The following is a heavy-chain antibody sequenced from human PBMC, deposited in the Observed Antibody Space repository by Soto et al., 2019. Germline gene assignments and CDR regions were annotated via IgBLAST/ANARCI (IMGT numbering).Heavy chain of an antibody. CDR1: NGSINNYY. CDR3: ASVAPMVRGVYGMDV. D-gene: IGHD3-10*01. J-gene: IGHJ6*02. Sequence: SETLSLTCTVSNGSINNYYWSWIRQPPGEGLEWIGYISYSATTSSNPALKSRVTMSVDTSKNQFYLKLSSVTAADTAVYYCASVAPMVRGVYGMDVWGQGTTVTVSS. CDR2: ISYSATT. V-gene: IGHV4-59*01.